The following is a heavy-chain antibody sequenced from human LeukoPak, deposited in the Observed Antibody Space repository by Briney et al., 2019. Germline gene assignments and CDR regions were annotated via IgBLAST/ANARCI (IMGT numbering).Heavy chain of an antibody. CDR1: GFTFSSYW. D-gene: IGHD5-12*01. Sequence: GGSLRLSCAASGFTFSSYWMSWVRQAPGKGLEWVANIKQDGSEKYYVDSVKGRFTISRDNSKNTLYLQMNSLRAEDTAVYYCARTSWWLPSGPADFDYWGQGTLVTVSS. V-gene: IGHV3-7*01. CDR2: IKQDGSEK. J-gene: IGHJ4*02. CDR3: ARTSWWLPSGPADFDY.